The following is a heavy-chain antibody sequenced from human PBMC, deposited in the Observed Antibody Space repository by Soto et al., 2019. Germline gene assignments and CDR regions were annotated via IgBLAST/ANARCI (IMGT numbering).Heavy chain of an antibody. J-gene: IGHJ6*01. D-gene: IGHD6-19*01. Sequence: QAQLVQSGAEVKKPGASVKVSCKASGYTFINHGISWVRQAPGQGLEWMGGIRFYNDNTNYAPKFQGRVTMTTDTSASTAHTELRSLRSDDTAVYYCERYTSGCCPYGMEVWGQGTTVTVSS. CDR2: IRFYNDNT. V-gene: IGHV1-18*01. CDR3: ERYTSGCCPYGMEV. CDR1: GYTFINHG.